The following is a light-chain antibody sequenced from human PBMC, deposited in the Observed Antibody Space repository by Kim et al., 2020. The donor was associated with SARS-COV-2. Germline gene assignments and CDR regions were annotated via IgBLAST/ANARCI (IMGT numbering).Light chain of an antibody. CDR3: QQSNDWPPLT. J-gene: IGKJ1*01. CDR1: QTINNR. V-gene: IGKV3-15*01. Sequence: SPGERATRPCRASQTINNRLVWYQHKPGQAPRLLIYDATTRATGVPARFVGSGSETDFTLTISSLQSEDFAVYYCQQSNDWPPLTFGQGTKVDIK. CDR2: DAT.